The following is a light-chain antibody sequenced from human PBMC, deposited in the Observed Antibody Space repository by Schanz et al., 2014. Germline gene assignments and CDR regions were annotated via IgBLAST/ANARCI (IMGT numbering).Light chain of an antibody. CDR1: ESVGRW. CDR3: QQYNSYSEWT. Sequence: DIQVTQSPSTLSAYVGDRVTLTCRTSESVGRWLAWYQQKPGKAPTLLIYDASRLESGVPSRFSGSGSATEFTLTISNLQPDDFATYYCQQYNSYSEWTFGQGTKVEIK. J-gene: IGKJ1*01. V-gene: IGKV1-5*01. CDR2: DAS.